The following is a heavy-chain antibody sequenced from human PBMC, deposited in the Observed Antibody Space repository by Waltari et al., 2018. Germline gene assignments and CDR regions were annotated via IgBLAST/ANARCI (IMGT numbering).Heavy chain of an antibody. J-gene: IGHJ6*02. CDR2: NGDYDYQT. CDR3: AGMASLGQYYAMDV. Sequence: QVQLVQSGTEVKKPGASVKVSCKTSGYIFTRYGISWVRQTPGQGLEWMGLNGDYDYQTNYDQKFQDRVTMTIDMSTSTGNMELRSRRIDDTAFYYCAGMASLGQYYAMDVWGHGTTVTVSS. V-gene: IGHV1-18*01. CDR1: GYIFTRYG. D-gene: IGHD3-3*01.